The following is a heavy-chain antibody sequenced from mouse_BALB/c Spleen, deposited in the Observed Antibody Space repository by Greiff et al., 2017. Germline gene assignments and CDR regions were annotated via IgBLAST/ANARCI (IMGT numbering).Heavy chain of an antibody. Sequence: EVHLVESGGGLVQPGGSRKLSCAASGFTFSSFGMHWVRQAPEKGLEWVAYISSGSSTIYYADTVKGRFTISRDNPKNTLFLQMTSLRSEDTAMYYCARGVTGMAWFAYWGQGTLVTVSA. V-gene: IGHV5-17*02. J-gene: IGHJ3*01. D-gene: IGHD4-1*01. CDR3: ARGVTGMAWFAY. CDR1: GFTFSSFG. CDR2: ISSGSSTI.